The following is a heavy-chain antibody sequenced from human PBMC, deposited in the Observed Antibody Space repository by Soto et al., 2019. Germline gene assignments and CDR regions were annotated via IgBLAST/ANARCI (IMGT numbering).Heavy chain of an antibody. V-gene: IGHV1-69*02. Sequence: ASVKVSCKASGGTFSSYTISWVRQAPGQGLEWMGRIIPILGIANYAQKFQGRVTITADKSTSTAYMELSSLRSEDTAVYYCARSSGWYSVTFDYWGQGTLVTVSS. D-gene: IGHD6-19*01. CDR1: GGTFSSYT. J-gene: IGHJ4*02. CDR3: ARSSGWYSVTFDY. CDR2: IIPILGIA.